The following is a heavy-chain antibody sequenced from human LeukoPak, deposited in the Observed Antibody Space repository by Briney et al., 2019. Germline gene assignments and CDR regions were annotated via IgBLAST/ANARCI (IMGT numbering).Heavy chain of an antibody. CDR1: GFTFSSYA. CDR2: ISYDGSNK. D-gene: IGHD2/OR15-2a*01. J-gene: IGHJ4*02. V-gene: IGHV3-30-3*01. Sequence: GGSLRLSCAASGFTFSSYAMHWVRQAPGKGLEWVAVISYDGSNKYYADSVKGRFTISRDNSKNTLYLQMNSLRAEDTAVYYCARDSDLWPLTTYFDYWGQGTLVTVSS. CDR3: ARDSDLWPLTTYFDY.